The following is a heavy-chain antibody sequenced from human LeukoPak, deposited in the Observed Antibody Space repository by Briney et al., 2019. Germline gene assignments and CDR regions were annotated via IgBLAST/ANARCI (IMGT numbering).Heavy chain of an antibody. V-gene: IGHV3-23*01. CDR2: ISGSGGST. D-gene: IGHD3-10*01. CDR3: AKSGYYYGSGSYDY. Sequence: GGSLRLSCAASGFTFSSYGMSRVRQAPGKGLEWVSAISGSGGSTYYADSVKGRFTISRDNSKNTLYLQMNSLRAEDTAVYYCAKSGYYYGSGSYDYWGQGTLVTVSS. CDR1: GFTFSSYG. J-gene: IGHJ4*02.